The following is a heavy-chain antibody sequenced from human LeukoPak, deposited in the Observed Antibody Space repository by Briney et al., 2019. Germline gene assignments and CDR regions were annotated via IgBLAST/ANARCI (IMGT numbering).Heavy chain of an antibody. CDR2: IWYDGSNK. CDR1: GFTFSSYA. V-gene: IGHV3-33*08. CDR3: VRDWGYCSGGSCNYFDY. J-gene: IGHJ4*02. D-gene: IGHD2-15*01. Sequence: GGSLRLSCAASGFTFSSYAMSWVRQAPGKGLEWVAVIWYDGSNKYYADSVKGRFTISRDNSKNTLYLQMNSLRAEDTAVYYCVRDWGYCSGGSCNYFDYWGQGTLVTVSS.